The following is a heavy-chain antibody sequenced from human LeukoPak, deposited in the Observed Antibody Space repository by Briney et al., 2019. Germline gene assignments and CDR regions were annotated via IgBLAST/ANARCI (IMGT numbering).Heavy chain of an antibody. J-gene: IGHJ4*02. Sequence: GASVKVSCKASGYTFTSYGISWVRQAPGQGLEWMGWISGYNGKTDYTQRLQGRVAMTTDTSTSTAYMELRHLRSDDTAVYYCARHDSSGYYYRYWGQGTLVTVSS. CDR1: GYTFTSYG. D-gene: IGHD3-22*01. CDR3: ARHDSSGYYYRY. V-gene: IGHV1-18*01. CDR2: ISGYNGKT.